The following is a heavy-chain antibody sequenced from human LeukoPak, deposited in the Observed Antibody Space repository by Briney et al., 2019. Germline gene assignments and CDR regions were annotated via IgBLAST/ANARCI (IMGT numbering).Heavy chain of an antibody. CDR1: GFTFSSYG. Sequence: GGSLRLSCAASGFTFSSYGMHWVRQAPGKGLEWVAFIRYDGSKKYYVDSVKGRFIISRDNSKNTLYLQMNSLRAEDTAVFYCARDESGFDYPFDSWGQGTLVTVSS. D-gene: IGHD5-12*01. CDR2: IRYDGSKK. CDR3: ARDESGFDYPFDS. V-gene: IGHV3-30*02. J-gene: IGHJ4*02.